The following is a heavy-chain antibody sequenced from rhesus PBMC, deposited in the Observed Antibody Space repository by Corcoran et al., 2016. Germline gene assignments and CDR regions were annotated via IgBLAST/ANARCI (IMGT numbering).Heavy chain of an antibody. CDR3: ATRPNYYDSGYDYGLDS. CDR2: VDPEDGEA. Sequence: EVQLVQSGAEVKKPGASVKISCKASGYTFTDYYLHWVRQAPGNGLEWMGRVDPEDGEADYAQKFQDRVTITADTSTDTAYMELSSLRSEDTAMYYCATRPNYYDSGYDYGLDSWGQGVVVTVSS. J-gene: IGHJ6*01. D-gene: IGHD3-28*01. V-gene: IGHV1-111*02. CDR1: GYTFTDYY.